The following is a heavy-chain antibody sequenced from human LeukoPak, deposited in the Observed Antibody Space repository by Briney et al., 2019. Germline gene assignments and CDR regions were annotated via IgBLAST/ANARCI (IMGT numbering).Heavy chain of an antibody. CDR2: IRYDGSNK. V-gene: IGHV3-30*02. D-gene: IGHD6-6*01. J-gene: IGHJ4*02. CDR1: GFTFSSYG. CDR3: AKDSSSTPRGVDY. Sequence: PGGSLRLSCAASGFTFSSYGMHWVRQAPGKGLEWVAFIRYDGSNKYYADSVKGRFTISRDNSKNTLYLQVNSLRAEDTAVYYCAKDSSSTPRGVDYWGQGTLVTVSS.